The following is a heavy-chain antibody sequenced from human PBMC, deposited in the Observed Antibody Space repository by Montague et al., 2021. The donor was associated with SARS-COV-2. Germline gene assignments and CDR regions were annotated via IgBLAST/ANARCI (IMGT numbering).Heavy chain of an antibody. Sequence: SETLSLTCTVSGGSISNYYWSWIRQPPGKGLEWTGYIYNGGSTNYNPSLRSRVTISVDPSEIQFSLRLSSVTAADTAVYYCAREAVEKRVRTRMTGRLEENYYYVLDVWGQGTTVIVSS. D-gene: IGHD3-3*01. V-gene: IGHV4-59*01. J-gene: IGHJ6*02. CDR1: GGSISNYY. CDR2: IYNGGST. CDR3: AREAVEKRVRTRMTGRLEENYYYVLDV.